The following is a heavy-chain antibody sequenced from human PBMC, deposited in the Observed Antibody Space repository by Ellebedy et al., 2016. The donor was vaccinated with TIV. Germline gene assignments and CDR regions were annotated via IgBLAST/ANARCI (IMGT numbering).Heavy chain of an antibody. J-gene: IGHJ4*02. CDR2: IFANDEK. D-gene: IGHD2-21*02. Sequence: SGPTLVKPKETLTLTCTVSGFSLTNIIMGVSWIRQPPGKALEWLAHIFANDEKSYSTSLEARLSISKDTAKSQVGLTVANMDPVDTATYYCVRALKYCGGDCTYKFDFWGQGALVTVSS. CDR3: VRALKYCGGDCTYKFDF. CDR1: GFSLTNIIMG. V-gene: IGHV2-26*01.